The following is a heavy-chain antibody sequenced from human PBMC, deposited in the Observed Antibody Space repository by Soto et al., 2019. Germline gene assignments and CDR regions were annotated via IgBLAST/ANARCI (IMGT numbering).Heavy chain of an antibody. J-gene: IGHJ3*01. V-gene: IGHV3-49*03. CDR1: GFAFGDFA. CDR3: ARGRYCSASSCYGSR. Sequence: PGGSLRLSCSSSGFAFGDFAMSWFRQAPEKGLEWVGLIKSKGYGGTTEYAAAVKGRFTISRDDSRGIAYLQMNSLKTEDTAVYYCARGRYCSASSCYGSRWGQGTMVTVSS. CDR2: IKSKGYGGTT. D-gene: IGHD2-15*01.